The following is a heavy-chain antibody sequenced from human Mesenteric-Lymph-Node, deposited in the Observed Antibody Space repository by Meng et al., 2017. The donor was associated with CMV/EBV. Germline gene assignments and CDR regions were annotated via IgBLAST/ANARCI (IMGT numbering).Heavy chain of an antibody. J-gene: IGHJ5*01. CDR3: ARDVLISSSDS. D-gene: IGHD6-6*01. Sequence: SETLSLTCTVSGGSISSSSYYWGWIRQPPGKGLEWIAEIYRSGTTNYNPSLKSRVTISVDKSKNQFSLNLTSVTAADTAVYYCARDVLISSSDSWGPGILVTVSS. CDR1: GGSISSSSYY. V-gene: IGHV4-39*07. CDR2: IYRSGTT.